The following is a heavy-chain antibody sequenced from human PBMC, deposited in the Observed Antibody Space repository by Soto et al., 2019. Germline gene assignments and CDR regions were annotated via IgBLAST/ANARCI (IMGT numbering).Heavy chain of an antibody. CDR2: INTYNGNT. Sequence: QVQLVQSGAEVKNPGASVKVSCKASGYTFTRYGIGWARQAPGQGLEWMGWINTYNGNTNYAQNVQGRVTLTTDTXXSTAYMELRSLRSNDTAIYYCAMVDVYVTPSPQDVWSQGTTVIVSS. D-gene: IGHD3-16*01. CDR3: AMVDVYVTPSPQDV. J-gene: IGHJ6*02. CDR1: GYTFTRYG. V-gene: IGHV1-18*01.